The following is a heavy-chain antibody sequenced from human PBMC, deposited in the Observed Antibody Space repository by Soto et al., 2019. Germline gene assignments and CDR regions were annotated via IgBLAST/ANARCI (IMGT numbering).Heavy chain of an antibody. V-gene: IGHV4-39*01. D-gene: IGHD1-26*01. J-gene: IGHJ4*02. Sequence: QLQLQESGPGLVKPSETLSLTCSVSGGSIISSTYYWGWIRQPPGKGLEWIGTIFYSGSTYYTPSLKSRVTISVDTSKNQFSLKLSSVTAADTAVFYCARLPSGSYFDYWGQGTLVTVSS. CDR1: GGSIISSTYY. CDR3: ARLPSGSYFDY. CDR2: IFYSGST.